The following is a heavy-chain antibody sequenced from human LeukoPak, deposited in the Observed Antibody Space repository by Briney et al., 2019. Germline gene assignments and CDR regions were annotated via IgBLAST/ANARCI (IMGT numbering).Heavy chain of an antibody. Sequence: GESLKVSCKGSGYNFTSYWISWVRQMPGKGLEWMGRIDPSDSYTNYSPSFQGHVTISADKSISTAYLQWSSLKASDTAMYYCARLRDGSIDYWGQGTLVTVSS. J-gene: IGHJ4*02. CDR3: ARLRDGSIDY. CDR1: GYNFTSYW. CDR2: IDPSDSYT. V-gene: IGHV5-10-1*01.